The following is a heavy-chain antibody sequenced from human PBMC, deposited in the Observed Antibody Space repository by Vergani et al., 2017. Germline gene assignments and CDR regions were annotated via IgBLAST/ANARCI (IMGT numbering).Heavy chain of an antibody. CDR2: ISSSSSYI. Sequence: EVQLLESGGGLVKPGGSLRLSCAASGFTFSSYSMNWVRQAPGKGLEWVSSISSSSSYIYYADSVKGRFTISRDNAKNSLYLQMNSLRAEDTAVYYCARDIPIGVGSGIDYWGQGTLVTVSS. V-gene: IGHV3-21*01. J-gene: IGHJ4*02. CDR1: GFTFSSYS. D-gene: IGHD3-16*01. CDR3: ARDIPIGVGSGIDY.